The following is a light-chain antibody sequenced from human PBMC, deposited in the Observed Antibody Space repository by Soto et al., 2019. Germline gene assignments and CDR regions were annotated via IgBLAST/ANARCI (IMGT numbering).Light chain of an antibody. CDR2: GAS. J-gene: IGKJ3*01. CDR3: QQYGSSPT. CDR1: QSVSSSY. V-gene: IGKV3-20*01. Sequence: EIVLTQSPGTLSLSPRERAALSCRASQSVSSSYLAWYQQKPGQAPRLLIYGASSRATGIPDRFSGSGSGTDFALTISRLEPEDFAVYYCQQYGSSPTFGPGTKVDI.